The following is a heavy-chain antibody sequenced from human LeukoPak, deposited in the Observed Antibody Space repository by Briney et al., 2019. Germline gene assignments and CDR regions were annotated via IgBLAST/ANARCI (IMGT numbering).Heavy chain of an antibody. V-gene: IGHV1-2*02. CDR1: GYTFTGYY. J-gene: IGHJ4*02. CDR2: INPNSGGT. D-gene: IGHD6-19*01. Sequence: SVKVSCKASGYTFTGYYMHWVRQAPGQGLEWMGWINPNSGGTNYAQNFQGRVTMTRDTSISTAYMELSRLRSDDTAVYYCATPARRGSGWYLDYWGQGTLVTVSS. CDR3: ATPARRGSGWYLDY.